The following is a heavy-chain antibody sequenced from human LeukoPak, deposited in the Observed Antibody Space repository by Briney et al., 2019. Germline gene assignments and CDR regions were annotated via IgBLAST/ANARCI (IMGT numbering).Heavy chain of an antibody. CDR1: GFNFSNYW. CDR2: IKSDASST. V-gene: IGHV3-74*01. Sequence: GGSLRLSCAASGFNFSNYWMHWVRQAPGKGLVWVSRIKSDASSTSRADSVKGRFTISRDNAKNTLDLQMNSLRAEDTAVYYCARGAAAGTFYMDVWGEGTTVTISS. J-gene: IGHJ6*03. CDR3: ARGAAAGTFYMDV. D-gene: IGHD6-13*01.